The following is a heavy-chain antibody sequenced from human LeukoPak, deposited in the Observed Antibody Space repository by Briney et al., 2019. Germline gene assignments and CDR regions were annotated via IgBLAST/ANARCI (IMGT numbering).Heavy chain of an antibody. D-gene: IGHD3-22*01. CDR1: GGFISSGGYS. J-gene: IGHJ4*02. CDR2: IYHTGST. Sequence: PSETLSLTCAVSGGFISSGGYSWSWIRQPPGKGLEWIGYIYHTGSTYYNPSLKSRVTVSVDRSENQFSLKLGSVTAADTAVYYCARGYYDSSGYYLDYWGQGTLVTVSS. CDR3: ARGYYDSSGYYLDY. V-gene: IGHV4-30-2*01.